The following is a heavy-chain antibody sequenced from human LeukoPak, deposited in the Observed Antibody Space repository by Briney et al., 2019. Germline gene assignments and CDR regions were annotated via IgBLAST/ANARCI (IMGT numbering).Heavy chain of an antibody. CDR2: IKQDGSEK. J-gene: IGHJ4*02. D-gene: IGHD6-19*01. V-gene: IGHV3-7*01. Sequence: GGSLRLSCAASGFTFSSYWMSWVRQAPGKGLEWVANIKQDGSEKYYVDSVKGRFTISRDNAKNSLYLQMNGLRAEDTAVYYCAREKAVAGYYFDYWGQGTLVTVSS. CDR3: AREKAVAGYYFDY. CDR1: GFTFSSYW.